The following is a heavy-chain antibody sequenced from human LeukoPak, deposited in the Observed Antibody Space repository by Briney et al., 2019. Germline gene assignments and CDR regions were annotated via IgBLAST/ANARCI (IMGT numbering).Heavy chain of an antibody. CDR3: ARDTFQPGLIDS. CDR2: INDESSDI. V-gene: IGHV3-21*05. Sequence: GGSLRLSCAASGFTFSLYAMNWVRQAPGKGLEWVSYINDESSDIHYAGSVRGRFTISRDDARQTLYLQLSSLRVEDTAVYYCARDTFQPGLIDSWGQGALVTVSS. D-gene: IGHD2-2*01. J-gene: IGHJ4*02. CDR1: GFTFSLYA.